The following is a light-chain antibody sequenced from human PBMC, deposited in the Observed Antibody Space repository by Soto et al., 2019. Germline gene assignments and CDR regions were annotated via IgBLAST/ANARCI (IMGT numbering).Light chain of an antibody. Sequence: QSVLAQPPSASGAPGQRVTISCSGSSPNIGSNTVNWYQHLAGTAPKLLIFGSDQLPSGVPDRISGSKSGTSASLAISGLQSEDEADYYCVAWDDRVKGPGFGGGTQLTVL. J-gene: IGLJ2*01. V-gene: IGLV1-44*01. CDR2: GSD. CDR3: VAWDDRVKGPG. CDR1: SPNIGSNT.